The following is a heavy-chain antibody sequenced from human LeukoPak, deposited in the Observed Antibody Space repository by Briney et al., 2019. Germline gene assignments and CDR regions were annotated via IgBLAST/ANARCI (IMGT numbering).Heavy chain of an antibody. D-gene: IGHD5-12*01. CDR3: AKGRGYSGYDSYYYYGMDV. Sequence: GGSLRLSCAASGFTFSSYGMHWVRQAPGKGLEWVAVISYDGSNKYYADSVKGRFTISRDNSKNTLYLQMNSLGAEDTAVYYCAKGRGYSGYDSYYYYGMDVWGQGTTVTVFS. J-gene: IGHJ6*02. CDR1: GFTFSSYG. V-gene: IGHV3-30*18. CDR2: ISYDGSNK.